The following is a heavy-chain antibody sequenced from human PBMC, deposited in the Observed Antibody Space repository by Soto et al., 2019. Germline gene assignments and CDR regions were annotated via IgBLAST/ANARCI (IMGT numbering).Heavy chain of an antibody. D-gene: IGHD3-16*01. J-gene: IGHJ4*02. V-gene: IGHV1-18*01. Sequence: QVQLVQSGAEVKNPGASVKVSCKTSGYTFTKYGVGWVRQAPGQELEWMGWISGSSGNANHAEKVQGRITLTTDTSTSTAYIDLRSLRSDDPAVYYCAREMAGLGGEYDYWGQGTLVTVSS. CDR3: AREMAGLGGEYDY. CDR1: GYTFTKYG. CDR2: ISGSSGNA.